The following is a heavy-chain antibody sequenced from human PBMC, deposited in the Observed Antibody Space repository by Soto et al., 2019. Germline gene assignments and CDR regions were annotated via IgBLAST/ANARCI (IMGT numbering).Heavy chain of an antibody. CDR2: IYWDDDK. Sequence: QITLKESGPTLVKPTQTLTLTCTFSGFSLSTSGVGVGWIRQPPGKALEWLALIYWDDDKRYSPSLKSRLTINKDTSKNQVVLTMTNMDPVDTATYYCAHRPGGYSYGSYFDYWGQGTLVTVSS. V-gene: IGHV2-5*02. CDR1: GFSLSTSGVG. J-gene: IGHJ4*02. D-gene: IGHD5-18*01. CDR3: AHRPGGYSYGSYFDY.